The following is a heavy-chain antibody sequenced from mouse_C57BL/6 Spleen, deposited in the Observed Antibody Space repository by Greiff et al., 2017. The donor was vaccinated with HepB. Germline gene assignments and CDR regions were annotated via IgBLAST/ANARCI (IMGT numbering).Heavy chain of an antibody. J-gene: IGHJ2*01. D-gene: IGHD2-4*01. CDR1: GYTFTDYN. CDR2: INPNNGGT. CDR3: ARHDYDGGFDY. Sequence: EVQLQQSGPELVKPGASVKIPCKASGYTFTDYNMDWVKQSHGKSLEWIGDINPNNGGTIYNQKFKGKATLTVDKSSSTAYMELRSLTSEDTAVYYCARHDYDGGFDYWGQGTTLTVSS. V-gene: IGHV1-18*01.